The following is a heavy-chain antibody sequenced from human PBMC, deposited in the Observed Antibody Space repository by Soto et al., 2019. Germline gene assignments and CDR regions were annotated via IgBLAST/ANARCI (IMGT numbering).Heavy chain of an antibody. Sequence: PSETLSLTCTVSGCSIISYYWSWIRQPPGKGLEWIGYIYYSGSTNYNPSLKSRVTISVDTSKNQFSLKLSSVTAADTAVYYCARVWTTVTNWFDPWGQGTLVTVSS. CDR1: GCSIISYY. D-gene: IGHD4-17*01. V-gene: IGHV4-59*08. CDR3: ARVWTTVTNWFDP. J-gene: IGHJ5*02. CDR2: IYYSGST.